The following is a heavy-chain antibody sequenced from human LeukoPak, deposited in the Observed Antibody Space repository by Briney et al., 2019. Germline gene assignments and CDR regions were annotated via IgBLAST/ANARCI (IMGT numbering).Heavy chain of an antibody. J-gene: IGHJ4*02. CDR1: GGSISSGGYY. D-gene: IGHD5-18*01. Sequence: TSETLSLTCTVSGGSISSGGYYWSWIRQHPGKGLEWIGYIYYSGSTYYNPSLKSRVTISVDTSKNQFSLKLSSVTAADTAVYYCARHRSGYSYGYLGYWGQGTLVTVSS. CDR3: ARHRSGYSYGYLGY. V-gene: IGHV4-31*03. CDR2: IYYSGST.